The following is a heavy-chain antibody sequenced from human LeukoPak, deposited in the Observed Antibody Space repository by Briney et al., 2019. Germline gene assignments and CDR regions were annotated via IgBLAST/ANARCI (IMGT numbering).Heavy chain of an antibody. CDR2: INHSGST. Sequence: SETLSLTCAVYGGSFSGYYWSWIRQPPGKGLEWIGEINHSGSTNYNPSLKGRVTISVDTSKNQFSLKLSSVTAADTAVYYCARGSSGDFDYWGQGTLVTVSS. V-gene: IGHV4-34*01. CDR3: ARGSSGDFDY. J-gene: IGHJ4*02. D-gene: IGHD2-15*01. CDR1: GGSFSGYY.